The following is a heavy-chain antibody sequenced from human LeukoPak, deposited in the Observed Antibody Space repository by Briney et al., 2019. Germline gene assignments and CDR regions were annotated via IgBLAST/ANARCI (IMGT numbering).Heavy chain of an antibody. J-gene: IGHJ4*02. CDR3: ARSSGTFWSYYFPLDF. Sequence: GGSLRLSCAASGFTFSSDWMSWVRQAPGKGLEWVANIKQDGSEKYYVDSVKGRFTISRDNAKNSLYLQMNSLRAEDTAVYYCARSSGTFWSYYFPLDFWGQGTLVTVSS. CDR1: GFTFSSDW. V-gene: IGHV3-7*01. D-gene: IGHD3-3*01. CDR2: IKQDGSEK.